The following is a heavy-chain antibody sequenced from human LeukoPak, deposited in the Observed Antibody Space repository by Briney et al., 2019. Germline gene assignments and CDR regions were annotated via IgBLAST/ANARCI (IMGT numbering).Heavy chain of an antibody. V-gene: IGHV3-48*04. Sequence: GGSLRLSCEASGFIFSSYSMNWVRQAPGKGLEWISKINSGSTTIYYKDSVRGRFTISRDDAKNSLFLQMNSLRAEDTAVYYCARESTEDRPGSWGQGTLVTVSS. CDR1: GFIFSSYS. J-gene: IGHJ5*02. CDR2: INSGSTTI. D-gene: IGHD5/OR15-5a*01. CDR3: ARESTEDRPGS.